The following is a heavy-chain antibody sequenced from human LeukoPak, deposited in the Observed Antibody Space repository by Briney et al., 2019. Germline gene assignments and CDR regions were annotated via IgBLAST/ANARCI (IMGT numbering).Heavy chain of an antibody. CDR3: ATVQRKLSPPYYDFRSGYYFDY. D-gene: IGHD3-3*01. V-gene: IGHV3-53*05. Sequence: GGSVRLSCAASGFTVSSNYMSWVRQAPGKGLEWVSVIYSGGSTYYADSVKGRFTISRDNSKNTPYLQMNSLRAEDTAVYYCATVQRKLSPPYYDFRSGYYFDYWGQGTLVTVSS. J-gene: IGHJ4*02. CDR2: IYSGGST. CDR1: GFTVSSNY.